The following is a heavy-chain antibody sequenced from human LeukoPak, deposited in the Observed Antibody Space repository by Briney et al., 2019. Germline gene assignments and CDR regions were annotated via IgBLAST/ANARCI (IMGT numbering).Heavy chain of an antibody. D-gene: IGHD2-2*01. V-gene: IGHV3-11*01. CDR1: GFTFSDYY. CDR3: ARDGAYCSSTSCYNWFDP. CDR2: ISSSGSTI. J-gene: IGHJ5*02. Sequence: GGSLRLSCAASGFTFSDYYMSWIRQAPGKGLEWVSYISSSGSTIYCADSVKGRFTISRDNAKNSLYLQMNSLRAEDTAVYYCARDGAYCSSTSCYNWFDPWGQGTLVTVSS.